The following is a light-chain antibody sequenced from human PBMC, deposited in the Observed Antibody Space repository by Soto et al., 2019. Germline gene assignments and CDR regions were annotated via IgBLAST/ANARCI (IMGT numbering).Light chain of an antibody. CDR1: QSVSNN. V-gene: IGKV3-15*01. J-gene: IGKJ2*03. CDR3: QQYNNWPLYS. Sequence: EIVMTQSPATLSVSPGVRATLSCRASQSVSNNLAWYQQKPGQAPRILIYDASTRATGIPARFSGSGSGMEFTLTISSLQSEDFAVYYCQQYNNWPLYSFGQGTRLEIK. CDR2: DAS.